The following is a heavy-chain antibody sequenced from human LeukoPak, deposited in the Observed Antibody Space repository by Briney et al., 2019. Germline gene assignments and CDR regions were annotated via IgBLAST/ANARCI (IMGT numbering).Heavy chain of an antibody. CDR3: ARGRRDGYNYFDY. D-gene: IGHD5-24*01. CDR1: GGSINIYY. Sequence: PSETLSLTCTVSGGSINIYYWSWIRQPPGKGLEWIGYISYSGTTYYNPSLKSRVTISGDTSKNQFSLKLSPVTAADTAVYYCARGRRDGYNYFDYWGQGTLVTVSS. V-gene: IGHV4-59*01. J-gene: IGHJ4*02. CDR2: ISYSGTT.